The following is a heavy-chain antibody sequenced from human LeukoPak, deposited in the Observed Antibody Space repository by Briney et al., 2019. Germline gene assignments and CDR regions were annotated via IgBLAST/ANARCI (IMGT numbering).Heavy chain of an antibody. V-gene: IGHV1-3*03. CDR2: INAGNGNT. CDR3: ATSYSSGWYSFDY. Sequence: GASVKVSCKASGYTFTSYAMHWVRQAPGQRLEWMGWINAGNGNTKYSQEFQGRVTITRDTSASTAYMELSSLRSEDMAVYYCATSYSSGWYSFDYWGQGTLVTVSS. D-gene: IGHD6-19*01. J-gene: IGHJ4*02. CDR1: GYTFTSYA.